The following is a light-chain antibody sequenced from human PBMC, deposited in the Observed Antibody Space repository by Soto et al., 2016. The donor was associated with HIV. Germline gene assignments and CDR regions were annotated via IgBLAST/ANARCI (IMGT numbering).Light chain of an antibody. CDR1: NIGNKS. V-gene: IGLV3-21*03. CDR2: DDG. Sequence: SYELTQPPSVSVAPGKTARIPCGGNNIGNKSVHWYHQKTGQAPVLLVYDDGARPSGIPERFSGSNSGNTATLTISRVEAGDEADYFCQVWDTSSDRYVFGTGTKVTVL. CDR3: QVWDTSSDRYV. J-gene: IGLJ1*01.